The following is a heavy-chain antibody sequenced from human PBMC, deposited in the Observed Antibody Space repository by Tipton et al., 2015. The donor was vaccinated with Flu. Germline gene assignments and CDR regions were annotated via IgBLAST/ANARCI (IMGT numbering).Heavy chain of an antibody. CDR2: IYHSGST. CDR1: GYSISSGYY. V-gene: IGHV4-38-2*02. J-gene: IGHJ4*02. D-gene: IGHD6-13*01. Sequence: TLSLTCTVSGYSISSGYYWGWIRQPPGKGLEWIGSIYHSGSTYYNPSLKSRVTISVDTSKNQFSLKLSSVTAADTAVYYCARGRGAAAGNFDYWGQGTLVTVSS. CDR3: ARGRGAAAGNFDY.